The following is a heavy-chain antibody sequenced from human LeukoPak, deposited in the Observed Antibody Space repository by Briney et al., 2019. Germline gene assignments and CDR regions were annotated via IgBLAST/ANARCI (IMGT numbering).Heavy chain of an antibody. J-gene: IGHJ5*02. CDR2: IYNGVIT. V-gene: IGHV4-61*01. CDR3: ARSRAFNSGAFDP. D-gene: IGHD1-26*01. CDR1: GASVSSASY. Sequence: SGPTLVKPSETLSLTCTVSGASVSSASYWSWIRQPPGKGVEWIAHIYNGVITNYNPSLKSRVTISVDTSKNQFSLRLNSVTAADTAVYYCARSRAFNSGAFDPWGQGSLVTVSS.